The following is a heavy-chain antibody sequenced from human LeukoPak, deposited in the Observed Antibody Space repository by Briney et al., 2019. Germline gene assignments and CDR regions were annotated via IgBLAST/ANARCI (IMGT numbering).Heavy chain of an antibody. D-gene: IGHD3-10*01. CDR1: GFTFSSYW. CDR3: ARGDYYGSGSRFYYYGMDV. Sequence: GGSLRLSCAASGFTFSSYWMHWVRQAPGKGLVWVSRINSDGSSTSYADSVKGRFTISRDNAKNTLYLQMNGLRAEDTAVYYCARGDYYGSGSRFYYYGMDVWGQGTTVTVSS. J-gene: IGHJ6*02. CDR2: INSDGSST. V-gene: IGHV3-74*01.